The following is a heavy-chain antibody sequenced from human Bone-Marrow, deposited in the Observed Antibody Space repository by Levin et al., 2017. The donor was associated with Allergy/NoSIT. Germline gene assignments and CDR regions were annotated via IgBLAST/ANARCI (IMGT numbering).Heavy chain of an antibody. J-gene: IGHJ5*02. CDR2: IYPGDSET. CDR3: ARLTTRTVEPRKDMGTWFDP. Sequence: PGESLKISCKTSGYNFINYWIVWVRQVPGKGLEWVGIIYPGDSETRYSPSFQGQVTISADKSITTAYLQWSSLKASDTAMYYCARLTTRTVEPRKDMGTWFDPWGQGTLVTVSS. V-gene: IGHV5-51*01. D-gene: IGHD7-27*01. CDR1: GYNFINYW.